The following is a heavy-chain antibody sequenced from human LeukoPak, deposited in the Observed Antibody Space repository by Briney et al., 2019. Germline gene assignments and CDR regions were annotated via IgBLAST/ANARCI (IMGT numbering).Heavy chain of an antibody. CDR3: ATDSTVTTYFDY. CDR2: FDPEDGET. D-gene: IGHD4-17*01. Sequence: GASVKVSCKVSGYTLTELSMHWVRQAPGKGLEWMGGFDPEDGETIYAQKFQGRVTMTEDTSTDTAYMELSSLRSEDTAVYYCATDSTVTTYFDYWGQGSLVAVSS. CDR1: GYTLTELS. J-gene: IGHJ4*02. V-gene: IGHV1-24*01.